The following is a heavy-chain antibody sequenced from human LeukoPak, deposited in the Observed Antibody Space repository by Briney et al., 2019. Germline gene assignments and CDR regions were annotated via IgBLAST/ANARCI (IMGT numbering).Heavy chain of an antibody. D-gene: IGHD3-10*01. CDR2: ISYDGSDR. V-gene: IGHV3-30*04. CDR1: GFRFSDYS. J-gene: IGHJ3*01. Sequence: GGSLRLSCSASGFRFSDYSMDWVRQAPGKGLEWVSVISYDGSDRKYADSVRGRFIISRDNSNNMVYLQMNTVRVDDTAVCYCIKVGPTASGNYHAFDVWGQGITVIVSS. CDR3: IKVGPTASGNYHAFDV.